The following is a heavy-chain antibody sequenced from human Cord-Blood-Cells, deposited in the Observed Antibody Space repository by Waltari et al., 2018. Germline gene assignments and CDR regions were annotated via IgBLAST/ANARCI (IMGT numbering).Heavy chain of an antibody. CDR1: GYTLTALS. CDR2: FDPEDGET. CDR3: ATLGLGYSGYDDAFDI. V-gene: IGHV1-24*01. D-gene: IGHD5-12*01. J-gene: IGHJ3*02. Sequence: QVQLVQSGAEVKKPGASVKVSCKVSGYTLTALSMHWVRQAPGKGLEWMGGFDPEDGETIYAQKFQGRVTMTEDTSTDTAYMELSSLRSEDTAVYYCATLGLGYSGYDDAFDIWGQGTMVTVSS.